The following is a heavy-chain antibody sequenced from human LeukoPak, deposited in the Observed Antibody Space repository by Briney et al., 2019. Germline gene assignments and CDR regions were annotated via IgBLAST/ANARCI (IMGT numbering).Heavy chain of an antibody. CDR1: GYTFTSYG. J-gene: IGHJ3*02. CDR2: ISAYNGHT. Sequence: ASVKVSCKASGYTFTSYGIGWVRQAPGQGLEWMGWISAYNGHTNYAQKLQGRVTMTTDTSTSTAYMELRSLRSDDTAVYYCARGGRWELPRPYAFDIWGQGTMLTVSS. D-gene: IGHD1-26*01. V-gene: IGHV1-18*01. CDR3: ARGGRWELPRPYAFDI.